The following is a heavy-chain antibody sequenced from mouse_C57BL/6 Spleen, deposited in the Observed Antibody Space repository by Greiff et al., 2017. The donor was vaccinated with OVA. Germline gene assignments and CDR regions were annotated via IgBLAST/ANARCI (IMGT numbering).Heavy chain of an antibody. D-gene: IGHD3-2*02. J-gene: IGHJ2*01. V-gene: IGHV1-19*01. CDR2: INPYNGGT. CDR1: GYTFTDYY. Sequence: EVQLQQSGPVLVKPGASVKMSCKASGYTFTDYYMNWVKQSHGKSLEWIGFINPYNGGTSYNQKFKCKATLTVDKSSSTAYMELNSLTSEDSAVYYCARGEAADYWGQGTTLTVSS. CDR3: ARGEAADY.